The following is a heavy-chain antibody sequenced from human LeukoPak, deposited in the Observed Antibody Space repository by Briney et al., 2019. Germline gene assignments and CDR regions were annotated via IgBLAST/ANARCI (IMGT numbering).Heavy chain of an antibody. Sequence: GGSLRLSCAASGFTFSSYSMNWVRQAPGKGLEWVSSISSSSSYIYYADSVKGRFTISRDNAKNSLYLQMNSLRAEDTAVYYCARDPEYDSSGYPNWGQGTLVTVSS. J-gene: IGHJ4*02. CDR1: GFTFSSYS. CDR3: ARDPEYDSSGYPN. V-gene: IGHV3-21*01. D-gene: IGHD3-22*01. CDR2: ISSSSSYI.